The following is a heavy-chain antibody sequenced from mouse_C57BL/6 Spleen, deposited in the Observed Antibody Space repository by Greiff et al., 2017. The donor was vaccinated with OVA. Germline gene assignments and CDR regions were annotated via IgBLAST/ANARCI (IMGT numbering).Heavy chain of an antibody. CDR2: IYPRDGST. CDR3: AREDDGYIDAMDY. CDR1: GYTFTDHT. Sequence: VQLQQPDAELVKPGASVKISCKVSGYTFTDHTIHWMKQRPEQGLEWIGYIYPRDGSTKYNEKFKGKATLTADKSSSTAYMQLNSLTSEDSAVYFCAREDDGYIDAMDYWGQGTSVTVSS. J-gene: IGHJ4*01. V-gene: IGHV1-78*01. D-gene: IGHD2-3*01.